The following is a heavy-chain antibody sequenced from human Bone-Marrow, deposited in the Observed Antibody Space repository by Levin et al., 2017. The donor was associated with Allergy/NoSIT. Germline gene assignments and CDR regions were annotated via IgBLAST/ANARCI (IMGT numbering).Heavy chain of an antibody. CDR1: GFNFSDYY. CDR2: ISGGSTYT. Sequence: GGSLRLSCAASGFNFSDYYMSWIRQAPGKGLEWISDISGGSTYTNYADSVKGRFTIARDNAKNSLSLQMNSLRAEDTAIYYCASALEGTISTIGYWGQGTLVTVSS. CDR3: ASALEGTISTIGY. D-gene: IGHD5-12*01. J-gene: IGHJ4*02. V-gene: IGHV3-11*03.